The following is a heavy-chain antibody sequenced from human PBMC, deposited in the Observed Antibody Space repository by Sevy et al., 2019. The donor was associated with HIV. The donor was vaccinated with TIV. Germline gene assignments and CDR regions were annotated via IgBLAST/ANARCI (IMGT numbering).Heavy chain of an antibody. J-gene: IGHJ6*03. Sequence: SESLSLSCSVSGGSVSSGTYYWSWIRQPPGKVLEWIGHIYKTGSTNYKLSLQSRVTISVDTSTNQFSLRLRSVTAADTAVYYCARVPRGQLWYSGSLGGYYYHMDVWGKGTTVTVSS. CDR3: ARVPRGQLWYSGSLGGYYYHMDV. D-gene: IGHD3-16*01. CDR1: GGSVSSGTYY. CDR2: IYKTGST. V-gene: IGHV4-61*01.